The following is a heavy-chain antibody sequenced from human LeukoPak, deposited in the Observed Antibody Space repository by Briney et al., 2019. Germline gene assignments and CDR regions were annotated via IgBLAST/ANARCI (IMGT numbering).Heavy chain of an antibody. CDR2: IYYSGCT. J-gene: IGHJ4*02. D-gene: IGHD2-21*02. V-gene: IGHV4-59*01. CDR3: ARVGGGDFGDY. CDR1: GGSISSYY. Sequence: SETLSLTCTVSGGSISSYYWSWIRQPPGKGLEWIGYIYYSGCTNYNPSLKSRVTISVDTSKNQFSLKLSSVTAADTAVYYCARVGGGDFGDYWGQGTLVTVSS.